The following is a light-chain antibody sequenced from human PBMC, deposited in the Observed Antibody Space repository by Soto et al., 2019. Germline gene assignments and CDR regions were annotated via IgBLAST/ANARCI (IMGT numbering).Light chain of an antibody. J-gene: IGKJ1*01. CDR3: LQYNNWPPWT. V-gene: IGKV3-15*01. Sequence: EIVMTQSPATLSVSPGERATLSCRASQSVSSDLAWYQQRPGRAPRLLIYGASTRAAGIPARFSGSGSGTEFTLTISSLQSGDFAVYYCLQYNNWPPWTFGQGTKVDIK. CDR1: QSVSSD. CDR2: GAS.